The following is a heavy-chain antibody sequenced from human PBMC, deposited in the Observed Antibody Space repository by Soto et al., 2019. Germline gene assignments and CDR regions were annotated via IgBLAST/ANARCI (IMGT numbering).Heavy chain of an antibody. CDR1: GYTFTSYA. V-gene: IGHV1-3*01. J-gene: IGHJ4*02. CDR3: ARVLEYDFWSGSFECGY. Sequence: ASVKVSCKASGYTFTSYAMHWVRQAPGQRLEWMGWINASNGNTKYSQKFQGRVTITRDTSASTAYMELSSLRSEDTAVYYCARVLEYDFWSGSFECGYWGQGTLVTVSS. D-gene: IGHD3-3*01. CDR2: INASNGNT.